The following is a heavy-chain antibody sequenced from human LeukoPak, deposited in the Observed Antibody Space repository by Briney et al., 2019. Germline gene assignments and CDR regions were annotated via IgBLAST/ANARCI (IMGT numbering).Heavy chain of an antibody. CDR1: GGSIITGSYN. CDR3: ARRSVAVENYFDY. CDR2: IYYSGST. D-gene: IGHD6-19*01. Sequence: PSETLSLTCTVSGGSIITGSYNWGWIRQPPGKGLEWIGSIYYSGSTNYNPSLKSRVTIYVDTSKNQFSLRLTSVTAADTAVYYCARRSVAVENYFDYWGQGSLVTVSS. V-gene: IGHV4-39*01. J-gene: IGHJ4*02.